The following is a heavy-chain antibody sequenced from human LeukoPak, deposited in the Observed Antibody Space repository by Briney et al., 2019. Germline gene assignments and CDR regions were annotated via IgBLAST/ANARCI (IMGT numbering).Heavy chain of an antibody. CDR2: ISSSSSYI. CDR1: GFTFSSYS. CDR3: ARDHRYAFDN. D-gene: IGHD5-12*01. J-gene: IGHJ4*01. Sequence: GGSLRFSCAASGFTFSSYSMNWVRQAPGKGLEWVSSISSSSSYIYYADSVKGRFTISRDKARNLLYLQMNSLRVEDTAVYYCARDHRYAFDNWGHGTLVTVSS. V-gene: IGHV3-21*01.